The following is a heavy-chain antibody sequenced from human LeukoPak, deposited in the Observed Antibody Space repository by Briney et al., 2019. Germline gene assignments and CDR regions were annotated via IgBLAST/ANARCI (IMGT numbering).Heavy chain of an antibody. CDR1: GFTFTGYY. V-gene: IGHV1-2*02. CDR3: ARDPTYYYDSSGYLNY. CDR2: VNPNSGGT. D-gene: IGHD3-22*01. J-gene: IGHJ4*02. Sequence: ASVKVSCKASGFTFTGYYIHWVRQAPGQGLEWMGWVNPNSGGTNYAQKFQGRVTMTRDTSISTAYMELSRLRSDDTAVYYCARDPTYYYDSSGYLNYWGQGTLVTVSS.